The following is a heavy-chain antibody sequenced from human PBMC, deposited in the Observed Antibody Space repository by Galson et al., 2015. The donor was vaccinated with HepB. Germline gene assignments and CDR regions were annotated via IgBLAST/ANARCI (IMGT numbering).Heavy chain of an antibody. V-gene: IGHV3-33*01. CDR1: GFTFSSYG. J-gene: IGHJ2*01. CDR2: IWYDGSNK. D-gene: IGHD2-21*01. Sequence: SLRLSCAASGFTFSSYGMHWVRQAPGKGLEWVAVIWYDGSNKYYADSVKGRFTISRDNSKNTLYLQMNSLRAEDTAVYYCARPYCGGNPNVNTPVYWYFDLWSRGTLVTVSS. CDR3: ARPYCGGNPNVNTPVYWYFDL.